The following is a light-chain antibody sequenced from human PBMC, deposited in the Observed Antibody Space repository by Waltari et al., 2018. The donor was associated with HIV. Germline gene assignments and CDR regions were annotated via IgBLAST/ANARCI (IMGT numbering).Light chain of an antibody. CDR3: CSYTGSSTRRPYV. V-gene: IGLV2-23*01. Sequence: QSALTQPASVSGSPGQSITISCPGTRSDVGSYNLVSWYQQHPGKAPKVMIYEGSKRPSGVSNRFSGSKSGNTASLTISGLQAEDEADYYCCSYTGSSTRRPYVFGTGTKVTVL. CDR2: EGS. J-gene: IGLJ1*01. CDR1: RSDVGSYNL.